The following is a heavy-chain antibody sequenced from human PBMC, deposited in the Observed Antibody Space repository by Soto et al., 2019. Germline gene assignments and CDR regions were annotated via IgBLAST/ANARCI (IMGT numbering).Heavy chain of an antibody. CDR2: ISAYNGNT. CDR3: ARDGFGFFAGGTRGLPYFDY. V-gene: IGHV1-18*01. Sequence: ASVKVSCKASGYTFTSYGISWVRQAPGQGLEWMGWISAYNGNTNYAQKLQGRVTMTTDTSTSTAYMELRSLRSDDTAVYYCARDGFGFFAGGTRGLPYFDYWGQGTLVTVSS. CDR1: GYTFTSYG. J-gene: IGHJ4*02. D-gene: IGHD3-10*01.